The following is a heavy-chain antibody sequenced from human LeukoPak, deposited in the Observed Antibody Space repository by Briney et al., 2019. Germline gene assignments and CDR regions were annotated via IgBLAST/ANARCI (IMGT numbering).Heavy chain of an antibody. J-gene: IGHJ4*02. CDR1: GGTFTSYT. Sequence: SVKVSCKASGGTFTSYTFSWVRQAPGHGLGWMGRIIPLLGVANYAQKFQDRVTIFAEKSTSTVYMQLSSLRPEDTAIYYCARDDADSAYAAGDFWGQGTLVTVSS. V-gene: IGHV1-69*04. D-gene: IGHD5-12*01. CDR3: ARDDADSAYAAGDF. CDR2: IIPLLGVA.